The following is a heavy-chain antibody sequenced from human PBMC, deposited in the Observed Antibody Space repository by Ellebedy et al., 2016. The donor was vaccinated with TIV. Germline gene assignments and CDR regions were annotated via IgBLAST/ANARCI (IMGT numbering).Heavy chain of an antibody. CDR2: IYYSGSA. CDR3: ARIDPWQPIDD. Sequence: MPGGSLRLSCTVSGGSISNSDYYRNWIRQPPGKGLEWIGSIYYSGSAYYNPSLKSRVTVSVDTSKNQFSLNLSSVTAADTAVYYCARIDPWQPIDDWGQGILVTVSS. CDR1: GGSISNSDYY. D-gene: IGHD2-21*01. J-gene: IGHJ4*02. V-gene: IGHV4-39*01.